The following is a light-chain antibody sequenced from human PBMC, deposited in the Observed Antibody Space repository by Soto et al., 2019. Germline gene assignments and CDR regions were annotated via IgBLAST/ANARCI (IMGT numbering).Light chain of an antibody. CDR2: SNN. CDR3: AACDDSLIAYV. CDR1: SSNVGSNS. Sequence: QSVLTQPPSASGAPGQRVIVSCSGGSSNVGSNSVNWYQHLPGSAPKLLIFSNNQRPSGVPDRLSGSKSGTSASLAIGGLQSDDEADYYCAACDDSLIAYVFGSGTKLTVL. V-gene: IGLV1-44*01. J-gene: IGLJ1*01.